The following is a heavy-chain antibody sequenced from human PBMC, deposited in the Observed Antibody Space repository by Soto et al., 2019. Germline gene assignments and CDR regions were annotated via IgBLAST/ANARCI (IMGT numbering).Heavy chain of an antibody. V-gene: IGHV3-48*01. Sequence: GGSLRLSCAASGFTFSSYSMNWVRQAPGKGLEWVSYISSSSSTIYYADSVKGRFTISRDNAKNSLYLQMNSLRAEDTAVYYCARELVVVAAIPAFDIWGQGTMVTVSS. CDR2: ISSSSSTI. CDR3: ARELVVVAAIPAFDI. CDR1: GFTFSSYS. J-gene: IGHJ3*02. D-gene: IGHD2-15*01.